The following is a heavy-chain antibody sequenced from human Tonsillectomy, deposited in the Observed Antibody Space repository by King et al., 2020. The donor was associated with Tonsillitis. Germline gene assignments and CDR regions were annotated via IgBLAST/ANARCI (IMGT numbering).Heavy chain of an antibody. CDR2: IYYSGST. D-gene: IGHD1-1*01. CDR1: GGSLNNSDYY. CDR3: ARDLGNDGDYDAY. J-gene: IGHJ4*02. V-gene: IGHV4-30-4*01. Sequence: VQLQESGPGLVKPSQTLFLTCTVSGGSLNNSDYYWSWIRQPPGKGLEWIGYIYYSGSTYYNPSLKSRVTISVDTSKNQFSLKLRSVTAADTAVYYCARDLGNDGDYDAYWGQGTLVTVSS.